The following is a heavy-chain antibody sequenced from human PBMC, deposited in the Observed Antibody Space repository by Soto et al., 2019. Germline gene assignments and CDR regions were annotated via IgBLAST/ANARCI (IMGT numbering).Heavy chain of an antibody. Sequence: PSETLSLTCTVSGGSISSYYWSWIRQPPGKGLEWIGYIYYSGSTNYNPSLKSRVTISVDTSKNQFSLKLSSVTAADTAVYYCARDKSVAGRADYYYGMDVWGQGTTVTVSS. J-gene: IGHJ6*02. V-gene: IGHV4-59*01. CDR3: ARDKSVAGRADYYYGMDV. CDR1: GGSISSYY. D-gene: IGHD6-19*01. CDR2: IYYSGST.